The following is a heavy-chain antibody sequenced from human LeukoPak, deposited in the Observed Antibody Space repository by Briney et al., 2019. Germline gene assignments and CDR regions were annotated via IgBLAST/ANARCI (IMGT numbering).Heavy chain of an antibody. Sequence: PSETLSLTCTVSGGSISSSSYYWGWIRQPPGKGLEWIGSIYYSGSTYYNPSLKSRVTISVDTSKNQFSLKLSSVTAADTAVYYCARDPPRSIAVTGFDYWGQGTLVTVSS. CDR2: IYYSGST. CDR1: GGSISSSSYY. D-gene: IGHD6-19*01. V-gene: IGHV4-39*07. J-gene: IGHJ4*02. CDR3: ARDPPRSIAVTGFDY.